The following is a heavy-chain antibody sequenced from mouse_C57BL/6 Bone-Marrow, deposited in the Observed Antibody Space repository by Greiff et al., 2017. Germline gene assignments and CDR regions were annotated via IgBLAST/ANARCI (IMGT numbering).Heavy chain of an antibody. D-gene: IGHD3-3*01. CDR1: GYAFSSSW. V-gene: IGHV1-82*01. Sequence: VQLQQSGPELVKPGASVKISCKASGYAFSSSWMNWVKQRPGKGLEWIGRIYPGDGDTNYNGKFKGKATLTADKSSSTAYMQLSSLTSEDSAVYFCASTGLVVAYWGQGTLVTVSA. CDR2: IYPGDGDT. J-gene: IGHJ3*01. CDR3: ASTGLVVAY.